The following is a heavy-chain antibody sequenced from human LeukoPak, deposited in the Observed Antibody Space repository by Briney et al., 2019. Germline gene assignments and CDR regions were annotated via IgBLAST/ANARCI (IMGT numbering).Heavy chain of an antibody. CDR3: ARGTYYYDSSGYYLLDY. D-gene: IGHD3-22*01. CDR1: GFTFSSYG. V-gene: IGHV3-33*01. Sequence: PGGSLRLSCAASGFTFSSYGMPWVRQAPGKGLEWVAVIWYDGSNKYYADSVKGRFTISRDNSKNTLYLQMNSLRAEDTAVYYCARGTYYYDSSGYYLLDYWGQGTLVTVSS. J-gene: IGHJ4*02. CDR2: IWYDGSNK.